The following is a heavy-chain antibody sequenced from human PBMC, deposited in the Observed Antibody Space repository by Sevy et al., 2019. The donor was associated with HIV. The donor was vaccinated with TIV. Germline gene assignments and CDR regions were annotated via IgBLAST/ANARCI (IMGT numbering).Heavy chain of an antibody. CDR2: ISGTSNTI. CDR1: GFTFSTYN. J-gene: IGHJ3*02. CDR3: ARIGMITFGGAARGAFDI. V-gene: IGHV3-48*01. D-gene: IGHD3-16*01. Sequence: GGSLRLSCAASGFTFSTYNMHWVRQAPGKGLEGVSYISGTSNTIYYADSAKGRFTISRDNADNSLYLQMKSLRAEDTALYYCARIGMITFGGAARGAFDIWGQGTMVTVSS.